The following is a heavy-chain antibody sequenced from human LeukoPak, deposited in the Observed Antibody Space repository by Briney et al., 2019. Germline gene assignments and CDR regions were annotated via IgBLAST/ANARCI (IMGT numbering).Heavy chain of an antibody. Sequence: SETLSLTCTVSCGSISSGSYYWSWIRQPAGKGLEWIGRIYTSGSTNYNPSLKSRVTISVDTSKNQFSLKLSSVTAADTAVYYCARGSPLKYCSGGSCLLYWGQGTLVTVSS. CDR2: IYTSGST. CDR3: ARGSPLKYCSGGSCLLY. J-gene: IGHJ4*02. V-gene: IGHV4-61*02. CDR1: CGSISSGSYY. D-gene: IGHD2-15*01.